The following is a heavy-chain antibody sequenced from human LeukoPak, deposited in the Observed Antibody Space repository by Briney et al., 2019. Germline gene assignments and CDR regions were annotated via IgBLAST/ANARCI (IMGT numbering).Heavy chain of an antibody. D-gene: IGHD3-3*01. CDR2: MSMGGITI. CDR3: ARERAGDPGGEEVFGAAPYDY. J-gene: IGHJ4*02. V-gene: IGHV3-48*03. Sequence: GGSLRLSCAASGFNFSNYGMNWIRQAPGRGLEWISAMSMGGITIYYADSVKGRFTISRDDARNSVFLQLTSLRPDDTAIYYCARERAGDPGGEEVFGAAPYDYWGQGTLGTVSS. CDR1: GFNFSNYG.